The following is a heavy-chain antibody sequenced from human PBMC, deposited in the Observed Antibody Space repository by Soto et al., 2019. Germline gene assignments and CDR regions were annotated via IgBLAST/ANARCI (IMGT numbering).Heavy chain of an antibody. J-gene: IGHJ4*02. V-gene: IGHV3-30*18. CDR2: ISYDGSNK. CDR1: GFTFSSYG. Sequence: PGGSLRLSCAASGFTFSSYGMHWVRQAPGKGLEWVAVISYDGSNKYYADSVKGRFTISRDNSKNTLYLQMNSLRAEDTAVYYCAKCSVVVTAIIPNYYFDYWGQGTLVTVSS. CDR3: AKCSVVVTAIIPNYYFDY. D-gene: IGHD2-21*02.